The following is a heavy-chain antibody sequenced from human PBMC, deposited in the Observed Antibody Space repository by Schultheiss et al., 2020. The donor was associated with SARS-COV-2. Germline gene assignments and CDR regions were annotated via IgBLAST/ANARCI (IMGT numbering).Heavy chain of an antibody. CDR3: ARESAGIAARPRGYNWFDP. CDR2: ISYSGSA. D-gene: IGHD6-6*01. CDR1: GASISTYDYY. Sequence: SQTLSLTCTVSGASISTYDYYWSWIRQPPGKGLEWIGYISYSGSAYYNPSLKSRVTISIDTSKNQFSLKLSSVTAADTAVYYCARESAGIAARPRGYNWFDPWGQGTLVTVSS. V-gene: IGHV4-30-4*01. J-gene: IGHJ5*02.